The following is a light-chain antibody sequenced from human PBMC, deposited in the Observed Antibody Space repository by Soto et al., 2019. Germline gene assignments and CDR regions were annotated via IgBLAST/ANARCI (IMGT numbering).Light chain of an antibody. CDR2: DVT. V-gene: IGLV2-11*01. J-gene: IGLJ1*01. CDR1: SSDVGGYNC. CDR3: CSHSASYTFV. Sequence: QSALTQPRSVSGSPGQSVTISCTGTSSDVGGYNCVSWYQQHPGKAPQLIIYDVTQRPSGVPDRFSGSKSGNTASLSIFGLQAEDEADYYCCSHSASYTFVFGTGTKVTVL.